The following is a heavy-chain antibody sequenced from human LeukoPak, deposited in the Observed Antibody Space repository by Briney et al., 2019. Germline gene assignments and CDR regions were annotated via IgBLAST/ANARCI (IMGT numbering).Heavy chain of an antibody. CDR2: ISGGGTTI. J-gene: IGHJ4*02. D-gene: IGHD2-15*01. V-gene: IGHV3-48*03. CDR1: GFTSSSYD. CDR3: ATSLVVASFYGAMDY. Sequence: VGSLRLSCAVSGFTSSSYDVNWVRQAPGKGLEWVSYISGGGTTIYYADSVKGRFTISRDNVKNSLYLPMNSLRDEDTAVYYCATSLVVASFYGAMDYWGQGTLVTVSS.